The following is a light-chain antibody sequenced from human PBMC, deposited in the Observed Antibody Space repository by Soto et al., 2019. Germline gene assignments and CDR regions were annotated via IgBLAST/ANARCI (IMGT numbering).Light chain of an antibody. V-gene: IGLV1-40*01. J-gene: IGLJ3*02. CDR3: LSYENSGWV. Sequence: QAVVTQPPSVSGAPGQRVTISCTGTSSNIGAGFDVHWYQQLPGAAPKLLIYVNSNRPSGVPDRFSGSKSDTSASLAITGLQSEDEADYFCLSYENSGWVFGGGTKLTVL. CDR2: VNS. CDR1: SSNIGAGFD.